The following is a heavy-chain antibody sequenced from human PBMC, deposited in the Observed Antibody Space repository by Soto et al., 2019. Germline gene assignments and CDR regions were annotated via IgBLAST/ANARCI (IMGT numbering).Heavy chain of an antibody. V-gene: IGHV1-69*17. J-gene: IGHJ5*01. CDR2: IIPIYGIA. CDR3: ARDLGGCSGDRCRYNWFDS. CDR1: GDTFSNYA. Sequence: QVQLVQSGAEVKKPGSSVKVSCKASGDTFSNYAISWVRQAPGQGLEWMGGIIPIYGIANYAQKFQGRVTITANKYTNTADMELSSLRSEDTAVYYCARDLGGCSGDRCRYNWFDSWGQGTLVTVSS. D-gene: IGHD2-21*02.